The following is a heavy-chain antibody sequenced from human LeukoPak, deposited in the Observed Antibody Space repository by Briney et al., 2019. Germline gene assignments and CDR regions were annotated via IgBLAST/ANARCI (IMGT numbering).Heavy chain of an antibody. CDR1: GGSISSYY. V-gene: IGHV4-59*01. J-gene: IGHJ6*02. CDR2: IYYSGST. D-gene: IGHD3-10*01. CDR3: ARVGNGGGIGEFGELSESYGMDV. Sequence: SETLSLTCTVSGGSISSYYWSWIRQPPGKGLEWIGYIYYSGSTNYNPSLKSRVTISVDTSKNQFSLKLSSVTAADTAVYYCARVGNGGGIGEFGELSESYGMDVWGQGTTVTVSS.